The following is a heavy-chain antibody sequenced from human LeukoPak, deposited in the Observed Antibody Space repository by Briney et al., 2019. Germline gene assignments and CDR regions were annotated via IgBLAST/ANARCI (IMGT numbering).Heavy chain of an antibody. CDR2: ISGSGDST. Sequence: GGSLRLSCEAPGFTFSNYAMNWVRQSPGKGLEWVSGISGSGDSTYYADSVKGRFTISRDNAKNSLYLQMNSLRAEDTAVYYCARTPLRDGYNQYYFDYWGQGTLVTVSS. D-gene: IGHD5-24*01. CDR1: GFTFSNYA. CDR3: ARTPLRDGYNQYYFDY. J-gene: IGHJ4*02. V-gene: IGHV3-23*01.